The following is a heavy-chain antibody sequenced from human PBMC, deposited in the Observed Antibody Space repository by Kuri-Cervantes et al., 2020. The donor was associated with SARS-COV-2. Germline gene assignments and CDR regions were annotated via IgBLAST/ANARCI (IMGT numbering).Heavy chain of an antibody. Sequence: GESLKISCAASGFTFSNAWMSWVRQAPGKGLEWVGRIKSKTDGGTTDYAAPVKGRFTISRDDSKNTLYLQMNSLKTEDTAVYYCTSSYGDYAFDYWGQGTLVTVSS. V-gene: IGHV3-15*01. CDR3: TSSYGDYAFDY. J-gene: IGHJ4*02. CDR1: GFTFSNAW. CDR2: IKSKTDGGTT. D-gene: IGHD4-17*01.